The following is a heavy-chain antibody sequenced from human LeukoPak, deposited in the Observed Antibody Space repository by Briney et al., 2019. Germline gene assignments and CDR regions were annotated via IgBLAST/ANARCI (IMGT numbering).Heavy chain of an antibody. D-gene: IGHD6-6*01. CDR2: IYYSGST. Sequence: PSKTLSLTCTVSGGSISSGDYDWSWIRQPPGKGLEWIGYIYYSGSTYYNPSLKSRVTISVDTSKNQFSLKLSSMTAADTAVYYCARELRSSSSDYWGQGTLVTVSS. V-gene: IGHV4-30-4*08. CDR1: GGSISSGDYD. J-gene: IGHJ4*02. CDR3: ARELRSSSSDY.